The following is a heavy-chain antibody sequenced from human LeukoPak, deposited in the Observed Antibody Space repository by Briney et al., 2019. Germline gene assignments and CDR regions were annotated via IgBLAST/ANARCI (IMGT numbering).Heavy chain of an antibody. V-gene: IGHV3-30*04. CDR3: ARDPELSPSRWYYFDY. D-gene: IGHD2-2*01. CDR1: GFTFSSYA. CDR2: ISYDGSNK. Sequence: GGSLRLSCAASGFTFSSYAMHWVRQAPGKGLEWVAVISYDGSNKYYADSVKGRFTISRDNSKNTLYLQMNSLRAEDTAVYYCARDPELSPSRWYYFDYWGQGTLVTVSS. J-gene: IGHJ4*02.